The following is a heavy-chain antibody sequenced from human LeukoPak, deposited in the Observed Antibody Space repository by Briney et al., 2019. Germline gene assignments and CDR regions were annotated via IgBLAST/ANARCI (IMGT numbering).Heavy chain of an antibody. D-gene: IGHD3-22*01. CDR2: IYYSGST. V-gene: IGHV4-59*01. Sequence: SETLSLTCTVSGGSISTYSWSWIRQPPGKGLEWIGYIYYSGSTNYNPSLKSRVTISVDTSKNQFSLKLSSVTAADTAVYYCARDGDYYDSSGYCFDYWGQGTLVTVSS. CDR1: GGSISTYS. J-gene: IGHJ4*02. CDR3: ARDGDYYDSSGYCFDY.